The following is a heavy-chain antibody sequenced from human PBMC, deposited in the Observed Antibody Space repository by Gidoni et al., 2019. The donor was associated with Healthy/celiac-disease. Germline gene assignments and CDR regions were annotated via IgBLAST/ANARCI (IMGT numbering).Heavy chain of an antibody. CDR1: GFTFSSYS. V-gene: IGHV3-48*02. CDR3: ARDRGRRFDP. CDR2: ISSSSSTI. J-gene: IGHJ5*02. Sequence: EVQLVESGGGLVQPGGSMRLSCAASGFTFSSYSMNWVLQAPGKGLEWVSYISSSSSTIYYEDSVKGRFTSSRDNAKNSLYLQMNSLRDEDTAVYDCARDRGRRFDPWGQGTLVTVSS. D-gene: IGHD5-12*01.